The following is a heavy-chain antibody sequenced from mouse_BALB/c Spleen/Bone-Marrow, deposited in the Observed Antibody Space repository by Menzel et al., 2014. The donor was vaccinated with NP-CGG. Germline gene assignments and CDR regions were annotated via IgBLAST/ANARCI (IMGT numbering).Heavy chain of an antibody. J-gene: IGHJ4*01. V-gene: IGHV2-6-2*01. CDR1: GLSLTSYG. D-gene: IGHD2-12*01. CDR2: IWSDGST. Sequence: VQLQQSGPDLVAPSQSLSITCTVSGLSLTSYGVHWVRQPPGKGLEWLVVIWSDGSTTYNSALKSRLSISKDNSKSQVFLKMNSLQTDDTAMYYCARHRYDVGAMDYWGQGTSVTVSS. CDR3: ARHRYDVGAMDY.